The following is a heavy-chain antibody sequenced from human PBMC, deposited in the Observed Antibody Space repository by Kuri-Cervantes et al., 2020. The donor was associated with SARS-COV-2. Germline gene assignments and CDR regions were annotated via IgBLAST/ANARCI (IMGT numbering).Heavy chain of an antibody. CDR1: GGSFSDYH. Sequence: SETLSLTCAVYGGSFSDYHWNWIRQPPGKGLEWIGEINHSGSTSYNPSLKSRVTISIDTSKNQFSLKLSSVTAADTAVYYCARDRRPIVVVPHYYYGMDVWGQGTTVTVSS. J-gene: IGHJ6*02. CDR2: INHSGST. V-gene: IGHV4-34*01. D-gene: IGHD3-22*01. CDR3: ARDRRPIVVVPHYYYGMDV.